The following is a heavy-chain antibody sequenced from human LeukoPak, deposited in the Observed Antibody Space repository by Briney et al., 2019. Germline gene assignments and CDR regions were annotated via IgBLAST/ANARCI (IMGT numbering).Heavy chain of an antibody. CDR1: GFTFSDYY. J-gene: IGHJ5*02. CDR2: ISSSGSTI. CDR3: ARVLTRNRKTKSYYYDSSGTNFDP. Sequence: GGSLRLSCAASGFTFSDYYMSWIRQAPGKGLEWVSYISSSGSTIYYADSVKGRFTISRDNAKNSLYLQMNSLRAEDTAVYYCARVLTRNRKTKSYYYDSSGTNFDPWGQGTLVTVSS. V-gene: IGHV3-11*04. D-gene: IGHD3-22*01.